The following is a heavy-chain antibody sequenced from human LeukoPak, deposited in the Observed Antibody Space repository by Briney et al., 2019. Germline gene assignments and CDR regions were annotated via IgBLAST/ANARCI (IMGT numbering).Heavy chain of an antibody. CDR2: IKQDGSEK. CDR1: GFTFSSYW. J-gene: IGHJ5*02. CDR3: AREYCSSTSCYKDWFDP. Sequence: QPGRSLRLSCAASGFTFSSYWMSWVRQAPGKGLEWVANIKQDGSEKYYVDSVKGRFTISRDNAKNSLYLQMNSLRAEDTAVYYCAREYCSSTSCYKDWFDPWGQGTLVTVSS. V-gene: IGHV3-7*01. D-gene: IGHD2-2*02.